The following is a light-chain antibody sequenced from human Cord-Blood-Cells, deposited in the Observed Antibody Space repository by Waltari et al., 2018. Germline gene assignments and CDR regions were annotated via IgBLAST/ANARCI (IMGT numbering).Light chain of an antibody. Sequence: QSALTQPASVSGSPGQSFTISCTGTSSDVGGYNYVPWYQQHPGKAPKLMIYDVSKRPSGVSNRFSGSKSGNTASLTISGLQAEDEADYYCSSYTSSSPWVFGGGTKLTVL. CDR3: SSYTSSSPWV. CDR2: DVS. V-gene: IGLV2-14*01. J-gene: IGLJ3*02. CDR1: SSDVGGYNY.